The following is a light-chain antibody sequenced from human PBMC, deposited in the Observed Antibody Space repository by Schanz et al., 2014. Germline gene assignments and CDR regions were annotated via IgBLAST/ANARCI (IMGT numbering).Light chain of an antibody. CDR2: DAS. CDR3: QQYNSYSSYT. J-gene: IGKJ2*01. Sequence: DIQMTQSPSAMSASVGDRVTITCRASQGISSSLVWFQQKPGKAPKVLIYDASSLESGVPSRFSGSGSGTEFTLTISRLQPDDFATYYCQQYNSYSSYTFGQGTKLEIK. CDR1: QGISSS. V-gene: IGKV1-5*01.